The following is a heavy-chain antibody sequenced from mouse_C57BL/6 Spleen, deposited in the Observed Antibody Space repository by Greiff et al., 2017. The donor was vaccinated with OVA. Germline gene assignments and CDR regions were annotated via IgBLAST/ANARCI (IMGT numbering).Heavy chain of an antibody. J-gene: IGHJ2*01. CDR2: ISYDGSN. V-gene: IGHV3-6*01. CDR1: GYSITSGYY. D-gene: IGHD1-1*01. Sequence: ESGPGLVKPSQSLSLTCSVTGYSITSGYYWNWIRQFPGNKLEWMGYISYDGSNNYNPSLKNRISITRDTSKNQFFLKLNSVTTEDTATYYCAREGVTTVALDYWGQGTTLTVSS. CDR3: AREGVTTVALDY.